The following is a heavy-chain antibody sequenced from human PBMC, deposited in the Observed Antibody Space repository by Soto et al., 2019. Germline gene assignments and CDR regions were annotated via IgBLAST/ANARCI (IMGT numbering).Heavy chain of an antibody. CDR3: ARGHGGVTIFGAPGHFDY. J-gene: IGHJ4*02. CDR2: IHASGST. V-gene: IGHV4-39*01. Sequence: QLQLQESGPGLVKPSETLSLTCTVSDGSISSSSYYWGWIRQPPGKGLEWVGSIHASGSTYYNPPPKSLVTISVDTSKNQFSLKLNSVTAADTALYYCARGHGGVTIFGAPGHFDYWGQGTLVTVSS. D-gene: IGHD3-3*01. CDR1: DGSISSSSYY.